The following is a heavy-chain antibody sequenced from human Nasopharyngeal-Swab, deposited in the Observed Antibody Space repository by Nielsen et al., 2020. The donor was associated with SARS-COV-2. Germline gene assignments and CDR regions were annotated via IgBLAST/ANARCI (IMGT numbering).Heavy chain of an antibody. J-gene: IGHJ6*02. Sequence: VRQAPGKGLEWVAVISYDGSNKYYADSVKGRFTISRDNSKNTLYLQMNSLRAEDTAVYYCARDHLYCSGGSCYRNYYGMDVWGQGTTVTVPS. CDR2: ISYDGSNK. V-gene: IGHV3-30-3*01. D-gene: IGHD2-15*01. CDR3: ARDHLYCSGGSCYRNYYGMDV.